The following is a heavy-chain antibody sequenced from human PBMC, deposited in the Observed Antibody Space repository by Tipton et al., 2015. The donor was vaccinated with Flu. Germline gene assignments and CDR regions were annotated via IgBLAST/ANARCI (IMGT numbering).Heavy chain of an antibody. CDR3: ARVGPVYYYSLDV. J-gene: IGHJ6*02. Sequence: QVQLVQSGAEMKKPGASVKVSCKASGYTFTSYNMHWVRQAPGQGLEWMGIIYPAGGGISYAQKFQGRVIMTRDRSTGTLHMELSSLRPDDTAMYYCARVGPVYYYSLDVWGQGTTVTVS. V-gene: IGHV1-46*01. CDR2: IYPAGGGI. CDR1: GYTFTSYN.